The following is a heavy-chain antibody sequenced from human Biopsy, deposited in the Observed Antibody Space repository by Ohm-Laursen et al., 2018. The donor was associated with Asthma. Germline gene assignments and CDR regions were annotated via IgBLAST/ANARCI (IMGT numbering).Heavy chain of an antibody. CDR1: GGTFNTYV. J-gene: IGHJ4*02. CDR3: ARKAGSCISRTCYSLDF. CDR2: INSVFGTT. D-gene: IGHD2-2*01. V-gene: IGHV1-69*01. Sequence: SSVKASCKSLGGTFNTYVIGWVRQAPGQGLEWMGGINSVFGTTTYPQKFQDRVTITADDSTSTVYMGLSSLRSEDTAVYYCARKAGSCISRTCYSLDFWGQGTLVTVSS.